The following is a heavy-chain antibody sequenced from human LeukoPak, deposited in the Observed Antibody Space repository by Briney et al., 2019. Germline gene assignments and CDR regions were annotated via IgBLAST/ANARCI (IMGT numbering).Heavy chain of an antibody. Sequence: PSETLSLTCTVSGGSISSCYWTWIRQSPGKGLEWIGCILYSGSTNYNPSLKTQVTISIDTSKKRFSLNLSSVTAADTAVYYCARGRGRGWSSEVGAFDIWGQGRMVTVSS. D-gene: IGHD6-19*01. V-gene: IGHV4-59*01. CDR3: ARGRGRGWSSEVGAFDI. CDR2: ILYSGST. CDR1: GGSISSCY. J-gene: IGHJ3*02.